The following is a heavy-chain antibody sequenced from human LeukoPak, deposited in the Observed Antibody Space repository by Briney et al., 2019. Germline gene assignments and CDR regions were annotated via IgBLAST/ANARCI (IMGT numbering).Heavy chain of an antibody. V-gene: IGHV1-69*13. CDR3: AREAPSETSDLDY. J-gene: IGHJ4*02. CDR1: GGTFSSYA. D-gene: IGHD3-3*01. Sequence: SVKVSCKASGGTFSSYAISWVRQAPGQGLEWMGGIIPIFGTANYAQKFQGRVTITADESTSTAYMELRSLRSDDTAVYYCAREAPSETSDLDYWGQGTLVTVSS. CDR2: IIPIFGTA.